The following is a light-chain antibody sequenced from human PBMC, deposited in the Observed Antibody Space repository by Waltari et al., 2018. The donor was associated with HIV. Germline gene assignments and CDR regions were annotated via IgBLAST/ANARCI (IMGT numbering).Light chain of an antibody. V-gene: IGLV6-57*01. CDR1: SGSIASTY. CDR3: QSYVNINQGV. J-gene: IGLJ2*01. CDR2: EDN. Sequence: NFMMTQHHSVSESPGKTVTISCTRSSGSIASTYGQWDQQRPGSSPSTVIYEDNQRPSGVPDRCSGSSDSSSNSASHTISGLKTEDEADDYCQSYVNINQGVFGGVTKLTVL.